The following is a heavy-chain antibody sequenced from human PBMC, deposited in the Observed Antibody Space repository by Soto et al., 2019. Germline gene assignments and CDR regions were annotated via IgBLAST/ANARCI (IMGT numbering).Heavy chain of an antibody. V-gene: IGHV1-69*01. D-gene: IGHD6-25*01. CDR1: GGTFSNYA. J-gene: IGHJ4*02. CDR2: IMPMFGAA. Sequence: QVQLVQSGAEVKKPGSSVKVSCKASGGTFSNYAISWVRQAPGQGLEWMGSIMPMFGAANYAQKFQGTVTITADESTTTVYMELSNLRSEDTAVYCCARGSIAAASYFDYWGQGTLITVSS. CDR3: ARGSIAAASYFDY.